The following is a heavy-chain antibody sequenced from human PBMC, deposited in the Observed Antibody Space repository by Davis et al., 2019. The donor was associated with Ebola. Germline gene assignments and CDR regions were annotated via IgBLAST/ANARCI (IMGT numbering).Heavy chain of an antibody. CDR1: GFTFSSYS. CDR3: ARRRGYSYGPDYYYYYGMDV. CDR2: ISSSSSII. D-gene: IGHD5-18*01. J-gene: IGHJ6*02. Sequence: GGSLRLSCAASGFTFSSYSMNWVRQAPGKGLEWVSYISSSSSIIYYADSVKGRFTISRDNAKNSLYLQMNSLRDEDTAVYYCARRRGYSYGPDYYYYYGMDVWGQGTTVTVSS. V-gene: IGHV3-48*02.